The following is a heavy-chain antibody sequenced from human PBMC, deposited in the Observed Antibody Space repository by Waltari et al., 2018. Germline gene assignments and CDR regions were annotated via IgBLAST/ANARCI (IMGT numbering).Heavy chain of an antibody. CDR3: ARGSPLGQNWFDP. CDR1: GGSFSGYY. D-gene: IGHD7-27*01. CDR2: INHSGST. J-gene: IGHJ5*02. Sequence: QVQLQESGPGLVKPSQTLSLTCAVYGGSFSGYYWSWIRQPPGKGLEWIGEINHSGSTNYNPSLKSRVTISVDTSKNQFSLKLSSVTAADTAVYYCARGSPLGQNWFDPWGQGTLVTVSS. V-gene: IGHV4-34*09.